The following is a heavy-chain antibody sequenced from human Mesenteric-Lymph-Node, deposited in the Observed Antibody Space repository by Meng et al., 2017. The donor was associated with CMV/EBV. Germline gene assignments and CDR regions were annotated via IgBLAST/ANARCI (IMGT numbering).Heavy chain of an antibody. D-gene: IGHD2-15*01. CDR1: GGTFSSYA. J-gene: IGHJ6*02. CDR2: IIPIFGTA. CDR3: ARGRSGWYGMDV. Sequence: SVKVSCKASGGTFSSYAISWVRQAPGQGLEWMGGIIPIFGTANYAQKLQGRVTVTTDTSTSTAYMELRSLRSDDTTVYYCARGRSGWYGMDVWGQGTTVTVSS. V-gene: IGHV1-69*05.